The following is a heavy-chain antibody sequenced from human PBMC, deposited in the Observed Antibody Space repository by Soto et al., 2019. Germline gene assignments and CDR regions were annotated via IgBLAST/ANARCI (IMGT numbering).Heavy chain of an antibody. CDR2: IWYDGSNK. V-gene: IGHV3-33*01. CDR1: GFTFSSYG. J-gene: IGHJ4*02. Sequence: QVQLVESGGGVVQPGRSLRLSCAASGFTFSSYGMHWVRQAPGKGLEWVAVIWYDGSNKYYADSVKGRFTISRDNPKNTRNLQMNSLRAEDAAVYDCARERNTVSRDDWGQGTLVTVSS. CDR3: ARERNTVSRDD.